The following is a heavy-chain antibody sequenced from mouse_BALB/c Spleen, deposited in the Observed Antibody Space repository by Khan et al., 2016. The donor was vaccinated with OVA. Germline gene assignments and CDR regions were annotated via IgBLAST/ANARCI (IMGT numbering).Heavy chain of an antibody. Sequence: QVQLKESGAELMKPGASVKISCMATGYTFSSYWIEWVKQRPGHGLEWIGEILPGSGRNNYNEKFKGKATFTADTSSNTAYMQLSNLTSDDSAVYYCARGNYYGSSSWFGYWGQGTLVTVSA. V-gene: IGHV1-9*01. CDR1: GYTFSSYW. J-gene: IGHJ3*01. CDR2: ILPGSGRN. D-gene: IGHD1-1*01. CDR3: ARGNYYGSSSWFGY.